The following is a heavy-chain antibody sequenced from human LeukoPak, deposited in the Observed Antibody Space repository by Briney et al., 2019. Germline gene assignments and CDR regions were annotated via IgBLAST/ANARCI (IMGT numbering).Heavy chain of an antibody. Sequence: ASVKVSCKASGYTFTSYGISWVRQAPGQGLEWMGWISAYNGNTNYAQELQGRVTMTTDTSTSTAYMELRSLRSDDTAVYYCARDEYCSGGSCYSQRYYFDYWGPGTLVTVSS. CDR3: ARDEYCSGGSCYSQRYYFDY. CDR1: GYTFTSYG. D-gene: IGHD2-15*01. CDR2: ISAYNGNT. J-gene: IGHJ4*02. V-gene: IGHV1-18*01.